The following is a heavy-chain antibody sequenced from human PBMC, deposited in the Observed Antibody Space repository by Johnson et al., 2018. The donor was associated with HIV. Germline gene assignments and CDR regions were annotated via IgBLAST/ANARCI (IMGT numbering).Heavy chain of an antibody. CDR2: IYSGGST. Sequence: VLLVESGGGLVQPGGSLRLSCAASGFTVSSNYMSWVRQAPGKGLEWVSVIYSGGSTYYADSVKGRFTISRDNARNSLYLQMNSLRAEDTAVYYCARRVEGRRSANDAFDIWGQGTMVTVSS. J-gene: IGHJ3*02. CDR3: ARRVEGRRSANDAFDI. V-gene: IGHV3-66*01. CDR1: GFTVSSNY. D-gene: IGHD1-1*01.